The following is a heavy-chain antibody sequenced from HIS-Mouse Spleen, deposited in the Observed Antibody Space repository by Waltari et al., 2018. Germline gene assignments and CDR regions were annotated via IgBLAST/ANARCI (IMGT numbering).Heavy chain of an antibody. D-gene: IGHD1-26*01. J-gene: IGHJ4*02. CDR3: ARDRELYFDY. CDR1: GGSLSSSSYY. V-gene: IGHV4-39*07. Sequence: QLQLQASGPGLVKPSETLSLTCTVPGGSLSSSSYYWGWIRQPPGKGLEWIGSIYYSGSTYYNPSLKSRVTISVDTSKNQFSLKLSSVTAADTAVYYCARDRELYFDYWGQGTLVTVSS. CDR2: IYYSGST.